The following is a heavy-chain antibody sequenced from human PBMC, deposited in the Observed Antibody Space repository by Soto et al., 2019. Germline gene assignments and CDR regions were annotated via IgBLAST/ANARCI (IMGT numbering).Heavy chain of an antibody. CDR3: VRVVAIPGYPDN. D-gene: IGHD2-15*01. Sequence: SVKVSCKTSGGTFSSYAISWVRQAPGQGLEWMGGIVPIVDTTTYAQKFQGRVTITADESTSTAYMELSSLRSDDTAIYYCVRVVAIPGYPDNWG. J-gene: IGHJ4*03. CDR2: IVPIVDTT. CDR1: GGTFSSYA. V-gene: IGHV1-69*13.